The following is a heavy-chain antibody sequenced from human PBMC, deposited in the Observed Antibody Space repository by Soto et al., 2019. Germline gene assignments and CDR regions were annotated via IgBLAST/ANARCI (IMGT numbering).Heavy chain of an antibody. J-gene: IGHJ4*02. CDR3: AREGGESSDGLYYFDS. Sequence: SETLSLTCTVSGGSTSSDNYWSWIRQPPGKGLEWIGHIYYSGNTDYNPSLKSRLAISIDTSKNRFSLKLSSVTAADTAVYFCAREGGESSDGLYYFDSWGQGSLVTVSS. D-gene: IGHD3-16*01. V-gene: IGHV4-30-4*01. CDR1: GGSTSSDNY. CDR2: IYYSGNT.